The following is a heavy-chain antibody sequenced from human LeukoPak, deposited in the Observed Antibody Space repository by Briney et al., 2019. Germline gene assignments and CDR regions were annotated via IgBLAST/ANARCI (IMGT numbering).Heavy chain of an antibody. CDR1: GGSFSGYY. V-gene: IGHV4-34*01. D-gene: IGHD4-17*01. Sequence: PSETLSLTCAVYGGSFSGYYWSWIRQPPGKGLEWIGEINHSGSTNYNPSLKSRVTISVDTSKNRFSLKLSSVTAADTAVYYCARGGGGDYASFDYWGQGTLVTVSS. CDR2: INHSGST. J-gene: IGHJ4*02. CDR3: ARGGGGDYASFDY.